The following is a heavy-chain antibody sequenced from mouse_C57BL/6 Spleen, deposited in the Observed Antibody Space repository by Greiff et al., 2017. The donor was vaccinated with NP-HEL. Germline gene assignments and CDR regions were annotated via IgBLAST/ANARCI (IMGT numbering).Heavy chain of an antibody. V-gene: IGHV1-50*01. J-gene: IGHJ2*01. D-gene: IGHD3-2*02. Sequence: VQLQQPGAELVKPGASVKLSCKASGYTFTSYWMQWVKQRPGQGLEWIGEIDPSDSYTNYNQKFKGKATLTVDTSSSTAYMQLSSLTSEDSAVYYCARDSSGYGFDYWGQGTTLTVSS. CDR1: GYTFTSYW. CDR2: IDPSDSYT. CDR3: ARDSSGYGFDY.